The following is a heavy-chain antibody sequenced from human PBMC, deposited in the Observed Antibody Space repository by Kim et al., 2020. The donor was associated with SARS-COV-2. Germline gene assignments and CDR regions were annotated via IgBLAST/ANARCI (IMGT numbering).Heavy chain of an antibody. D-gene: IGHD6-19*01. J-gene: IGHJ4*02. CDR1: GFTFDDYA. V-gene: IGHV3-43*02. Sequence: GGSLRLSCAASGFTFDDYAMHWVRQAPGKGLEWVSLISGDGGSTYYPDSVKGRFTISRDNSKNSLYLQMNSLRTEDTALYYCAKDSGYSSGWYMMGWGQGTLVTVSS. CDR3: AKDSGYSSGWYMMG. CDR2: ISGDGGST.